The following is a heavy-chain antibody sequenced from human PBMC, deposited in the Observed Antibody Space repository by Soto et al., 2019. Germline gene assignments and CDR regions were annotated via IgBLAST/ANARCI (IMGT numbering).Heavy chain of an antibody. J-gene: IGHJ3*02. CDR2: ISSSGSTI. CDR1: GFTFSSYE. D-gene: IGHD6-13*01. V-gene: IGHV3-48*03. Sequence: GGSLRLSCAASGFTFSSYEMNWVRQAPGKGMEWVSYISSSGSTIYYADSVKGRFTISIDNAKNSLYLQMNSLRAEDTAVYYCARESYPGISAAGTGIDDAFDIWGQGTMVTVSS. CDR3: ARESYPGISAAGTGIDDAFDI.